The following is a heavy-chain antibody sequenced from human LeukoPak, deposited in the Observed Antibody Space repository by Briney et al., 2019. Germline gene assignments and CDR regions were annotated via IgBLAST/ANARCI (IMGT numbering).Heavy chain of an antibody. D-gene: IGHD3-10*01. CDR1: GYTFIAYH. CDR3: ARTMVRGVNYYFDY. Sequence: ASVKVSCKASGYTFIAYHMHWVRQAPGQGLEWMGRIHPSSGATNYAQRFQGRVTLTRDTSINTAYMELSRLTSDDTAVYYCARTMVRGVNYYFDYWGQGTLVTVCS. J-gene: IGHJ4*02. CDR2: IHPSSGAT. V-gene: IGHV1-2*06.